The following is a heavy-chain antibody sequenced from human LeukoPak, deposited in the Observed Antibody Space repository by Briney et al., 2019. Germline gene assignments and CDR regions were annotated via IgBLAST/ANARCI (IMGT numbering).Heavy chain of an antibody. Sequence: GGSLRLSCAASGYTFSGYYIHWVRQAPGQGLEWMGWINPNSGDTNYAQKFQGRVTMTRDTSISTAYMELSRLRSDDTAVYYCARVEMATKPGDYWGQGTLVTVSS. CDR3: ARVEMATKPGDY. J-gene: IGHJ4*02. V-gene: IGHV1-2*02. CDR2: INPNSGDT. CDR1: GYTFSGYY. D-gene: IGHD5-24*01.